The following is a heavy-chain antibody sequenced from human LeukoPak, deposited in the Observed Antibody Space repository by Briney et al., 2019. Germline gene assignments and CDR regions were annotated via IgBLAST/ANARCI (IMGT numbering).Heavy chain of an antibody. CDR1: GGSISSSSYY. J-gene: IGHJ6*02. CDR3: ARLRASSGWYQSGMDV. V-gene: IGHV4-39*01. D-gene: IGHD6-13*01. CDR2: IYYSGST. Sequence: PSETLSLTCTVSGGSISSSSYYWGWIRQPPGQGLEWIGSIYYSGSTYYNPSLKSRVTISVDTSKNQFSLKLSSVTAADTAVYYCARLRASSGWYQSGMDVWGQGTTVTVSS.